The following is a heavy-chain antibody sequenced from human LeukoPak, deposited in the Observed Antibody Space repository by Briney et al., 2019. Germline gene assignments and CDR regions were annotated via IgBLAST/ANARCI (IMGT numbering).Heavy chain of an antibody. V-gene: IGHV3-23*01. CDR3: ARDGVVRGVNTPYNWFDP. Sequence: GGSLRLSCAASGFTFSTYAMNWVRQAPGKGLEWVSTISGSGGSTYYAGSVKGRFTISRHNSKNSLYLQMNSLRAADTAVYYCARDGVVRGVNTPYNWFDPWGQGTLVTVSS. D-gene: IGHD3-10*01. J-gene: IGHJ5*02. CDR1: GFTFSTYA. CDR2: ISGSGGST.